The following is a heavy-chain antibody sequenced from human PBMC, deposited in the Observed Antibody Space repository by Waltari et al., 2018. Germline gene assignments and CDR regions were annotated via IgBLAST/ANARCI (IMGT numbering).Heavy chain of an antibody. CDR2: ISGSSSST. CDR3: AKVEGGIVTRYYALDI. Sequence: EVQLLESGGGLVQPGGSLRLSCAASGFQFGNSSFVWVRQAPGKGLEWSSGISGSSSSTYYADSVKGRFTISRDNSKNTLYLQMNSLRVEDTAVYFCAKVEGGIVTRYYALDIWGQGTMVTVSS. CDR1: GFQFGNSS. J-gene: IGHJ3*02. D-gene: IGHD3-16*02. V-gene: IGHV3-23*01.